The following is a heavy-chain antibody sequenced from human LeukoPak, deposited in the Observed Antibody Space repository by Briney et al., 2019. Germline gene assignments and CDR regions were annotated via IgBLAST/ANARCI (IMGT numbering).Heavy chain of an antibody. CDR2: MNPNSGNT. V-gene: IGHV1-8*01. J-gene: IGHJ3*02. CDR1: GYTLTELS. Sequence: RASVKVSCKVSGYTLTELSMHWVRQAPGQGLEWMGWMNPNSGNTGYAQKFQGRVTMTRNTSISTAYMELSSLRSEDTAVYYCARDGADRTYYYDSSGPRDAFDIWGQGTMVTVSS. CDR3: ARDGADRTYYYDSSGPRDAFDI. D-gene: IGHD3-22*01.